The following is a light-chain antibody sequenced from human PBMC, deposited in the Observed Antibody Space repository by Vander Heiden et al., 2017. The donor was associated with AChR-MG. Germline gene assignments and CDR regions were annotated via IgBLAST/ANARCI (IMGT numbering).Light chain of an antibody. J-gene: IGKJ2*01. CDR3: QQSYSTPPYT. CDR2: GAS. CDR1: QSISTY. V-gene: IGKV1-39*01. Sequence: IQMTQSPSSLSASVGASVTITCRASQSISTYLNWYQQKPGKAPKLLIYGASTLQSGVPSRFSGSGSGTDFALSISSLQPDDFATYYCQQSYSTPPYTFGQGTKLEIK.